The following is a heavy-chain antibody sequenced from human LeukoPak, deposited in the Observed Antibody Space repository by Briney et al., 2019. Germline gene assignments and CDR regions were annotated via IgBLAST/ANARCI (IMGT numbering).Heavy chain of an antibody. Sequence: SETLSLTCAVYGGSFSGYYWSWIRQPPGKGLEWIGEINHSGSTNYNPSLKSRVTISVDTSKNQFSLKLSPVTAADTAVYYCARRDRYYDILTGYSDNWFDPWGQGTLVTVSS. J-gene: IGHJ5*02. CDR3: ARRDRYYDILTGYSDNWFDP. D-gene: IGHD3-9*01. V-gene: IGHV4-34*01. CDR2: INHSGST. CDR1: GGSFSGYY.